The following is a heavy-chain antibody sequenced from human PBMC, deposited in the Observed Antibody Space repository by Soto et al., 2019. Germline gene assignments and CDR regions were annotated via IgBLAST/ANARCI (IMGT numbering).Heavy chain of an antibody. Sequence: PGGSLRLSCAASGFTFSSYAMSLVRQAPGKGLEWVSAFSGSAGSTYYADSVKGRFTISGYNSENTLFLQMNSLRAEDTAVYYWAKDDGYNRYCGQGTRVTVSS. V-gene: IGHV3-23*01. J-gene: IGHJ4*02. CDR2: FSGSAGST. CDR3: AKDDGYNRY. CDR1: GFTFSSYA. D-gene: IGHD5-12*01.